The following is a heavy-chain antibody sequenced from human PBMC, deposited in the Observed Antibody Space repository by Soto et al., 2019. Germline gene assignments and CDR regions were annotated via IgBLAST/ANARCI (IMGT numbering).Heavy chain of an antibody. J-gene: IGHJ4*02. CDR1: GFTFSGYN. D-gene: IGHD1-1*01. Sequence: EVHLVESGGGLVQPGGSLRLSCAASGFTFSGYNMNWIRQAPGKGLEWVSCIKSDSSGIWYADSVKGRFTMSRDNAENSLHLQMNSLRDEDTAVYFCARDANWSSDYWGQGTLVAVSS. V-gene: IGHV3-48*02. CDR2: IKSDSSGI. CDR3: ARDANWSSDY.